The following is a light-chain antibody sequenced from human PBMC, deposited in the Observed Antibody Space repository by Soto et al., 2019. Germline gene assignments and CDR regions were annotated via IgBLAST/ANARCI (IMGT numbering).Light chain of an antibody. Sequence: EIVLTQSPGTLSLSPGERATLSCRASQSVTSSYLAWYQQKPGQAPRLLIYAASSRATGIPDRFSGSGSGTDFTLTINRLEPEDFAVYYCQQYGSSPQTFGQGTKGEIK. V-gene: IGKV3-20*01. CDR1: QSVTSSY. CDR3: QQYGSSPQT. CDR2: AAS. J-gene: IGKJ1*01.